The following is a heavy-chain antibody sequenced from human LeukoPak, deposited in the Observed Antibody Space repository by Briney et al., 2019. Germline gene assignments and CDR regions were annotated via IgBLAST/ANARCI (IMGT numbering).Heavy chain of an antibody. V-gene: IGHV4-4*07. Sequence: PSETLSLTCIVSGGSISSDCWSWIRQPAGKGLKWVGRFCPSGGANYNPSLKSRVTMSLDTAKNQFSLKLSSVTAADTAVYYCAASARLVLQESVYWGPGTLVTVSS. J-gene: IGHJ4*02. CDR1: GGSISSDC. D-gene: IGHD6-19*01. CDR3: AASARLVLQESVY. CDR2: FCPSGGA.